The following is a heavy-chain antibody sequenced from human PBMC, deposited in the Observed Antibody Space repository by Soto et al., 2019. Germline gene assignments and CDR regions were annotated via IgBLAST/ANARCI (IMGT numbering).Heavy chain of an antibody. V-gene: IGHV4-4*02. Sequence: QVQLQESGPGLLKPSGTLSLTCTVSGASISSNNWWTWVRQSPGKGLEWIGKISQSGRANYNPSLRGRGRMSIDKSKNLLSLKVNYVNAADTAVYYCARIQDGDAFDMWGQGTMVTVSS. CDR3: ARIQDGDAFDM. J-gene: IGHJ3*02. CDR2: ISQSGRA. CDR1: GASISSNNW.